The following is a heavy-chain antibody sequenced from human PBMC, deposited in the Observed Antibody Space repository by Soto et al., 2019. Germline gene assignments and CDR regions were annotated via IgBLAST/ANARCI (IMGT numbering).Heavy chain of an antibody. V-gene: IGHV3-30-3*01. Sequence: PGGSLRLSCAASGFTFSSYAMHWVRQAPGKGLEWVAVISYDGSNKYYTESVKGRFTISRDNSKNTLFLQMNSLRAEDTAVYFCAKGGCSGGSCYFSAFDIWGQGTMVTVSS. J-gene: IGHJ3*02. CDR2: ISYDGSNK. D-gene: IGHD2-15*01. CDR1: GFTFSSYA. CDR3: AKGGCSGGSCYFSAFDI.